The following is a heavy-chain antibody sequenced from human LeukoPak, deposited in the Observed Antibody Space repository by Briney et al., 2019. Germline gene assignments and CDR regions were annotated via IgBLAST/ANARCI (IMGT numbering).Heavy chain of an antibody. J-gene: IGHJ4*02. CDR1: GFTFSSYG. CDR3: ARDSSSWWPPAELDY. CDR2: IWYDGSNK. V-gene: IGHV3-33*01. Sequence: PGGSLRLSCAASGFTFSSYGMPWVRQAPGKGLEWVAVIWYDGSNKYYADSVKGRFTISRDNSKNTLYLQMNSLRAEDTAVYYCARDSSSWWPPAELDYWGQGTLVTVSS. D-gene: IGHD6-13*01.